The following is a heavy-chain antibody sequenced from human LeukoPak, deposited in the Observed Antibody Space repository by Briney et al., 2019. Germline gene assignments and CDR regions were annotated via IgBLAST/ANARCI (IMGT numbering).Heavy chain of an antibody. D-gene: IGHD1-1*01. J-gene: IGHJ6*02. V-gene: IGHV4-34*01. Sequence: PSETLSLTCAVYGGSFSAYYWSWIRQPPGKGLEWIAEINHSGSTNYNPSLKSRVTISVDTSKNQFSLKLSSVTAADTAVYYCARPLGQGNEYGMDVWGQGTTVTVSS. CDR1: GGSFSAYY. CDR2: INHSGST. CDR3: ARPLGQGNEYGMDV.